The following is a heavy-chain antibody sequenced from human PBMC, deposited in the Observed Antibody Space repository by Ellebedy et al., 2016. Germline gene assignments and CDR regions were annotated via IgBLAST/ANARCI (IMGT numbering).Heavy chain of an antibody. V-gene: IGHV4-59*08. J-gene: IGHJ1*01. D-gene: IGHD3-16*01. CDR3: VRTGGTTDSY. CDR2: IYYSGST. Sequence: SETLSLTCSVSGGSLSSYYWSWIRQPPGKGLEWIGYIYYSGSTNYNPSLKSRVTISIDTSKNQFSLKLTSVTAADTAVYYCVRTGGTTDSYWGQGTLVTVSS. CDR1: GGSLSSYY.